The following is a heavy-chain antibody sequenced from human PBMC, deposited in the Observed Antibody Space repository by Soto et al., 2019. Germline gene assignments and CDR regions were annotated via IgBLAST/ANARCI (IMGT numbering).Heavy chain of an antibody. CDR3: ARYSSGWRHYFDY. V-gene: IGHV5-51*01. Sequence: GESLKISCKGSGYSFTIYWIAWVRQMPGKGLEWMGIIYLSDSDTRYSPSFQGRVTISADKSISTAYLQWSSLKASDTAMYYCARYSSGWRHYFDYWGQGTLVTVSS. CDR2: IYLSDSDT. CDR1: GYSFTIYW. D-gene: IGHD6-19*01. J-gene: IGHJ4*02.